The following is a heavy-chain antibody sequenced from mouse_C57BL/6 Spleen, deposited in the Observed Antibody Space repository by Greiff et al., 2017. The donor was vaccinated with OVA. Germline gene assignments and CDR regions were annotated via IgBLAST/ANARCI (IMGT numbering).Heavy chain of an antibody. CDR1: GYTFTRYW. CDR2: IYPGSGST. D-gene: IGHD1-1*01. V-gene: IGHV1-55*01. J-gene: IGHJ2*01. CDR3: ASDYYGSSYYFGY. Sequence: QVQLQQPGAELVKPGASVKMSCKASGYTFTRYWLTWVKQRPGQGLEWIGDIYPGSGSTNYNEKFKSKATLTVDTSSSTAYMQLSSLTSEDSAVYYCASDYYGSSYYFGYWGQGTTLTFSS.